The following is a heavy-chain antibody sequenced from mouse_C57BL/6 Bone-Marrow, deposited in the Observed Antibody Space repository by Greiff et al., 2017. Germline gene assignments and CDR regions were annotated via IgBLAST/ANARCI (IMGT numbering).Heavy chain of an antibody. V-gene: IGHV1-52*01. CDR3: ASWGSYYGSSHTYFDY. CDR1: GYTFTSYW. Sequence: QVQLQQPGAELVRPGSSVKLSCKASGYTFTSYWMHWVKQRPIQGLEWIGNIDPSDSETHYNQKFKDKATLTVDKSSSTAYMQLSSLTSEDSAVYYRASWGSYYGSSHTYFDYWGQGTTLTVSS. CDR2: IDPSDSET. J-gene: IGHJ2*01. D-gene: IGHD1-1*01.